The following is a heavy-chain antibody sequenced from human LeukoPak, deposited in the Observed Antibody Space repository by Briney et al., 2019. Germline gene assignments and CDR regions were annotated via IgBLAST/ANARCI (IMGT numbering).Heavy chain of an antibody. CDR3: ARSKYQLLSQYNWFDP. Sequence: SETLSLTCTVSGGSISSYYWSWIRQPPGKGLEWIGNIYYSGSTNYNPSLKSRVTISVDASKNQFSLKLSSVTAADTAVYYCARSKYQLLSQYNWFDPWGQGTLVTVSS. CDR2: IYYSGST. V-gene: IGHV4-59*12. CDR1: GGSISSYY. D-gene: IGHD2-2*01. J-gene: IGHJ5*02.